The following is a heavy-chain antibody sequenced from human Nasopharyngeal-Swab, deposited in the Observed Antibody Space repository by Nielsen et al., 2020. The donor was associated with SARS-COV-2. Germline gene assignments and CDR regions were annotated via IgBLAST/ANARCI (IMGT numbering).Heavy chain of an antibody. CDR3: ARSLAMVRGWSAFYLIGWFDP. CDR1: GGSFSGYY. CDR2: INHSGST. Sequence: SETLSLTCAVYGGSFSGYYWSWIRQPPGKGLEWIGEINHSGSTNYNPSLKSRVTISVDTSKTQFSLKLSSVTAADTAVYYCARSLAMVRGWSAFYLIGWFDPWGQGTLVTVSS. D-gene: IGHD3-10*01. J-gene: IGHJ5*02. V-gene: IGHV4-34*01.